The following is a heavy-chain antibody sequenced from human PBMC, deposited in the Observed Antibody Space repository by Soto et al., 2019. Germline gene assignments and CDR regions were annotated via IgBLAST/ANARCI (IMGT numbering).Heavy chain of an antibody. CDR3: ARDLPSTGYYDY. V-gene: IGHV1-3*05. J-gene: IGHJ4*02. D-gene: IGHD1-1*01. Sequence: QVQLVQSGAEEKKPGASVKVSCKASGYTFTNYAIHWVRQAPGQRLEWMGWINAGNGDTKYSQKFQGRVTFTRDTSASTADMELSSLTSEDTAVYYCARDLPSTGYYDYWGQGTLVTVSS. CDR1: GYTFTNYA. CDR2: INAGNGDT.